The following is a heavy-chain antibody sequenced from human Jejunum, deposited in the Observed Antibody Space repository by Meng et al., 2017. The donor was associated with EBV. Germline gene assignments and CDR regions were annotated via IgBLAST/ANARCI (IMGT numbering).Heavy chain of an antibody. CDR3: AKLTRA. CDR2: ITDSGGST. J-gene: IGHJ5*02. V-gene: IGHV3-23*04. Sequence: EGPLVELGGGWVQPGGSLRLSCAASGFTFNSHTMSWVRQAPGKGLEWVSAITDSGGSTYYTDSVKGRFTISRDNSKNTLYLQMNSLRAEDTAVYYCAKLTRAWGQGTLVTVSS. CDR1: GFTFNSHT.